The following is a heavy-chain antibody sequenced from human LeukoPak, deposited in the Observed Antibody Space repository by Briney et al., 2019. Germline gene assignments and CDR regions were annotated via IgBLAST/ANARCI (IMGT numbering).Heavy chain of an antibody. CDR3: ARGPYSSSSEVDY. D-gene: IGHD6-6*01. V-gene: IGHV4-61*02. CDR2: IYTSGST. Sequence: SETLSLTCTVSGGSISSGSYYWSWIRQPAGRGLEWIGRIYTSGSTNYNPSLKSRVTISVDTSKNQFSPKLSSVTAADTAVYYCARGPYSSSSEVDYWGRGTLVTVSS. J-gene: IGHJ4*02. CDR1: GGSISSGSYY.